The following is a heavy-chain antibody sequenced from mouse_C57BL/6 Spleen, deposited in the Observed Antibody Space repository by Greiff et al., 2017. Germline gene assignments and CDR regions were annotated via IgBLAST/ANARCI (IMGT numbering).Heavy chain of an antibody. CDR1: GFSLTSYA. D-gene: IGHD1-1*01. J-gene: IGHJ1*03. Sequence: VMLVESGPGLVAPSQSLSITCTVSGFSLTSYAISWVRQPPGKGLEWLGVIWTGGGTNYNSALKSRLSIRKDNSKSQVFLKMNSLQTDDTARYYCARNWGPVITAVVATSDWCFDVWGTGTTVTVSS. CDR3: ARNWGPVITAVVATSDWCFDV. CDR2: IWTGGGT. V-gene: IGHV2-9-1*01.